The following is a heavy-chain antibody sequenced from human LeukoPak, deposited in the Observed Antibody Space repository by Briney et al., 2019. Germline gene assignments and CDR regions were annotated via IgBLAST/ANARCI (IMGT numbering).Heavy chain of an antibody. D-gene: IGHD5-18*01. Sequence: SETLSLTCTVSGDSISSSSYYWGWIRRPPGKGLEWIGSIYYSGSTYYNPSLKSRVTISVDTSKNQFSLKLSSVTAADTAVYYCARVRDTYGSDYWGQGTLVTVSS. CDR3: ARVRDTYGSDY. J-gene: IGHJ4*02. CDR2: IYYSGST. CDR1: GDSISSSSYY. V-gene: IGHV4-39*01.